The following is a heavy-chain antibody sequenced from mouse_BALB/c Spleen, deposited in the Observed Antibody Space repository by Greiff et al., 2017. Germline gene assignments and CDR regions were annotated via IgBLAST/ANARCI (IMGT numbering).Heavy chain of an antibody. CDR1: GYTFTSYV. J-gene: IGHJ4*01. Sequence: VQLQQSGPELVKPGASVKMSCKASGYTFTSYVMHWVKQKPGQGLEWIGYINPYNDGTKYNEKFKGKATLTSDKSSSTAYMELSSLTSEDSAVYYCARGATMMTTNYAMDDWGQGTSVTVSS. D-gene: IGHD2-4*01. CDR2: INPYNDGT. V-gene: IGHV1-14*01. CDR3: ARGATMMTTNYAMDD.